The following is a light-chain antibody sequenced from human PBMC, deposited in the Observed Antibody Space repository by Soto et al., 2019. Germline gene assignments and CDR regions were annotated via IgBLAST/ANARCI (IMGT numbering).Light chain of an antibody. J-gene: IGKJ1*01. V-gene: IGKV1-5*03. Sequence: DIQMTQSPSTLSASVGARVTITCRASQSISSWLAWYQQKPGKAPKLLIYKASSLESGVPSRFSGSGSGTESTLTISSLQPDDFATYYCQQYNSYPWTFGQGTKVEIK. CDR3: QQYNSYPWT. CDR2: KAS. CDR1: QSISSW.